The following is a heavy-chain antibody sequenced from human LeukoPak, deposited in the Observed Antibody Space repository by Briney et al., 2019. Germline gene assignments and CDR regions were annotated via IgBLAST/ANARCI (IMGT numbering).Heavy chain of an antibody. CDR3: ARGVDSGSSLDY. J-gene: IGHJ4*02. Sequence: GRSLRLSCAASGFTFSSYAMHWVRQAPGKGLEWVAVISYDGSNKYYADSVKGRFTISRDNSKNTLYLQMNSLRAEDTAVYYCARGVDSGSSLDYWGQGTLVTVSS. CDR2: ISYDGSNK. V-gene: IGHV3-30*04. D-gene: IGHD1-26*01. CDR1: GFTFSSYA.